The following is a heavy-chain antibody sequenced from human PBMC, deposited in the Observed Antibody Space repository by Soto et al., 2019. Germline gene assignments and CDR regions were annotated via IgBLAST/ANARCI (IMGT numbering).Heavy chain of an antibody. CDR3: AGDGGLGDMDV. CDR1: GFTFSSYA. J-gene: IGHJ6*02. V-gene: IGHV3-64*02. Sequence: GGSLRLSCAASGFTFSSYAMHWVRQAPGKGLEYVSAISSNGGSTYYADSVKGRFTISRDNSKNTLYLQMGSLRAEDMAVYYCAGDGGLGDMDVWGQGTTVTVS. D-gene: IGHD3-16*01. CDR2: ISSNGGST.